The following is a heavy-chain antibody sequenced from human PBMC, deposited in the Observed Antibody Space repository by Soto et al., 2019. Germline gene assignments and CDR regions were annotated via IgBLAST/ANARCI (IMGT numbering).Heavy chain of an antibody. CDR1: GFTFRTYG. V-gene: IGHV3-33*01. D-gene: IGHD6-13*01. J-gene: IGHJ6*03. Sequence: PGGSLRLSCAASGFTFRTYGMHWVRQAPGKGLEWVAVIWYDGSNKYYADSVKGRFTISRDNSKNTLFLQMNSLRAEDTAVYYCARTGVAAYYYYMDVWGKGTTVTVS. CDR2: IWYDGSNK. CDR3: ARTGVAAYYYYMDV.